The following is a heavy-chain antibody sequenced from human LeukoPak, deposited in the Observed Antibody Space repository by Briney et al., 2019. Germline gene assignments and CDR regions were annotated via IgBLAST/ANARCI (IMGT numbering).Heavy chain of an antibody. CDR2: ISAYNGNT. D-gene: IGHD6-13*01. V-gene: IGHV1-18*01. J-gene: IGHJ4*02. CDR3: AREEGEAAVVDY. CDR1: GYXFTNYG. Sequence: ASVKVSCKASGYXFTNYGISWVRQAPGQGLEWMGWISAYNGNTNYAQKFQGRVTMTTDTSTSTAYMELRSLRSDDTAVYYCAREEGEAAVVDYWGQGTLVTVSS.